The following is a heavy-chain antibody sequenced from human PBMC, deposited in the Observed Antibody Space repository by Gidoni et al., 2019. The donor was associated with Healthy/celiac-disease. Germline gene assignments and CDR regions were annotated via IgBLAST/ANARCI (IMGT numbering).Heavy chain of an antibody. J-gene: IGHJ5*02. D-gene: IGHD3-10*01. CDR2: IYYSGST. CDR3: ARRVYYGSGSYFYDP. Sequence: QLQLQESGPGLVKPSETLSLTCTVSGGSISSSSYYWGWIRQPPGKGLEWIGSIYYSGSTYDNPSLKSRVTIAVDTSKNQFSLKLSSVTAADTAVYYCARRVYYGSGSYFYDPWGQGTLVTVSS. CDR1: GGSISSSSYY. V-gene: IGHV4-39*01.